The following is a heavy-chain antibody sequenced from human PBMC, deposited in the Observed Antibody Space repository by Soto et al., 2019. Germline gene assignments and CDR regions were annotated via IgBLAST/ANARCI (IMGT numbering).Heavy chain of an antibody. CDR3: ASGPANYDFWSGDPCPSSNYSYGMDV. J-gene: IGHJ6*02. CDR2: MNPNSGNT. V-gene: IGHV1-8*01. CDR1: GYTFTSYD. D-gene: IGHD3-3*01. Sequence: ASVKVSCKASGYTFTSYDINWVRQATGQGLEWMGWMNPNSGNTGYAQKFQGRVTMTRNTSISTAYMELSSLRSEDTAVYYCASGPANYDFWSGDPCPSSNYSYGMDVWGQGTTVTVSS.